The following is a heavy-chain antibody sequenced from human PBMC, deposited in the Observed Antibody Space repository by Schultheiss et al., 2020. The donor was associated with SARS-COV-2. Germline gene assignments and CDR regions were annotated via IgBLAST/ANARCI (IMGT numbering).Heavy chain of an antibody. CDR1: GGSISSYY. CDR2: IYYSGST. J-gene: IGHJ6*02. CDR3: ARVPRFVRDGYNSRYYGMDV. D-gene: IGHD5-24*01. V-gene: IGHV4-59*12. Sequence: GSLRLSCTVSGGSISSYYWSWIRQPAGKGLEWIGYIYYSGSTNYNPSLKSRVTMSVDTSKNQFSLKLSSVTAADTAVYYCARVPRFVRDGYNSRYYGMDVWGQGTTVTVSS.